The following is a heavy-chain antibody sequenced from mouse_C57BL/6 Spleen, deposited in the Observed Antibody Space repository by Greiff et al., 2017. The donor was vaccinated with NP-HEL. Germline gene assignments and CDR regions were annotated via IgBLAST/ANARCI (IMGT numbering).Heavy chain of an antibody. J-gene: IGHJ4*01. V-gene: IGHV1-64*01. CDR3: ARGITTKGYYAMDY. D-gene: IGHD2-4*01. Sequence: QVQLQQSGAELVKPGASVKLSCKASGYTFTSYWMHWVKQRPGQGLEWIGMIHPNSGSTNYNEKFKSKATLTVDKSSSTAYMQLSSLTSEDSAVYYCARGITTKGYYAMDYWGQGTSVTVSS. CDR2: IHPNSGST. CDR1: GYTFTSYW.